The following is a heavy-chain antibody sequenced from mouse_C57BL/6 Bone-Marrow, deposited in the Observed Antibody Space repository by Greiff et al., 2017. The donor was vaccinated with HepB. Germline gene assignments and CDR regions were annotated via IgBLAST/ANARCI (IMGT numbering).Heavy chain of an antibody. D-gene: IGHD2-1*01. Sequence: VMLVESGAELVKPGASVKLSCKASGYTFTEYTIHWVKQRSGQGLEWIGWFYPGSGSIKYNEKFKDKATLTADKSSSTVYMELSRLTSEDSAVYFCARHGEPDYGNYRGDAMDYWGQGTSVTVSS. J-gene: IGHJ4*01. CDR3: ARHGEPDYGNYRGDAMDY. CDR1: GYTFTEYT. CDR2: FYPGSGSI. V-gene: IGHV1-62-2*01.